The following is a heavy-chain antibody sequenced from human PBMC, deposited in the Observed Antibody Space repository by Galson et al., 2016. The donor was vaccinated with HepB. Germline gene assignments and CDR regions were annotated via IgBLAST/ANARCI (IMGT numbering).Heavy chain of an antibody. J-gene: IGHJ4*02. D-gene: IGHD5-12*01. V-gene: IGHV4-31*03. CDR3: ARIKYSGYNPGLFDS. Sequence: TLSLTCSVSDASINSGGYYWSWIRQLPVKGLEWIGYVFYSGTTYYNPSLKSRVTISIDTSNRQFSLKLTSVTAADTAVYYCARIKYSGYNPGLFDSWGQGILVSVSS. CDR2: VFYSGTT. CDR1: DASINSGGYY.